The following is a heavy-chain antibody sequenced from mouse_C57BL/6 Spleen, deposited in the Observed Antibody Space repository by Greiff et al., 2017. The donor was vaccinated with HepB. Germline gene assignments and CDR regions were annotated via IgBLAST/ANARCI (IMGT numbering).Heavy chain of an antibody. J-gene: IGHJ1*03. CDR2: IYPGSGST. D-gene: IGHD2-4*01. V-gene: IGHV1-55*01. Sequence: QVHVKQPGAELVKPGASVKMSCKASGYTFTSYWITWVKQRPGQGLEWIGDIYPGSGSTNYNEKFKSKATLTVDTSSSTAYMQLSSLTSEDSAVYYCARNDDYDEYFDVWGTGTTVTVSS. CDR3: ARNDDYDEYFDV. CDR1: GYTFTSYW.